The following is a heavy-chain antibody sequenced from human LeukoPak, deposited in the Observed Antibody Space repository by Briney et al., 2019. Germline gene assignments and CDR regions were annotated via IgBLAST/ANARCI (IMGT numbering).Heavy chain of an antibody. V-gene: IGHV1-8*01. J-gene: IGHJ3*02. CDR2: MNPNSGNT. CDR3: ARGPLTYYYDSSGYFAFDI. D-gene: IGHD3-22*01. Sequence: ASVKVSCKASGYTFTSFDINWVRQATGQGLEWMGWMNPNSGNTGYAQKLQGRVTMTRNTSISTVYMELSSLRSEDTAVYYCARGPLTYYYDSSGYFAFDIWGQGTLVTVSS. CDR1: GYTFTSFD.